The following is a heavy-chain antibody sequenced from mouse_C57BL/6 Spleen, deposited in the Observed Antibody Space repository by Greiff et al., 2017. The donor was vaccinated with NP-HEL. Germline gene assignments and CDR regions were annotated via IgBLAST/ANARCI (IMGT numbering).Heavy chain of an antibody. CDR1: GYSFTDYN. D-gene: IGHD1-1*01. J-gene: IGHJ2*01. V-gene: IGHV1-39*01. CDR2: INPNYGTT. Sequence: VQLKESGPELVKPGASVKISCKASGYSFTDYNMNWVKQSNGKSLEWIGVINPNYGTTNYNQKFKGKATLTVDTSSSTAYMQLSSLTSEDSAVYYCARDGSIHFDYWGQGTTLTVSS. CDR3: ARDGSIHFDY.